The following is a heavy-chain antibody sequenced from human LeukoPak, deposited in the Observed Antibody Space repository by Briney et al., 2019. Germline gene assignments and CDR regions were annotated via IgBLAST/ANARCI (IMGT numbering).Heavy chain of an antibody. CDR3: RAGYAGTNSSAY. D-gene: IGHD4-17*01. CDR2: IRSKANSYAT. V-gene: IGHV3-73*01. Sequence: GGSLKLSCAASGFTFSGSTMHWVRQASGKGREWVGRIRSKANSYATAYAASVKGRFTISRDDSHNTAFLQMNSLTTEDTALYYCRAGYAGTNSSAYWGQGTLVTVSS. CDR1: GFTFSGST. J-gene: IGHJ4*02.